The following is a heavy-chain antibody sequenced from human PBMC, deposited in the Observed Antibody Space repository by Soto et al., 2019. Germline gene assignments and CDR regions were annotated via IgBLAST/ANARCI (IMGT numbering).Heavy chain of an antibody. CDR3: ASSGYCSGGSCYSS. Sequence: ASVTVSCKASGGTFSSYAISWVRQAPGQGLEWMGGIIPIFGTANYAQKFQGRVTITADESTSTAYMELSSLRSEDTAVYYCASSGYCSGGSCYSSWGQGTPVTVSS. J-gene: IGHJ4*02. CDR2: IIPIFGTA. V-gene: IGHV1-69*13. D-gene: IGHD2-15*01. CDR1: GGTFSSYA.